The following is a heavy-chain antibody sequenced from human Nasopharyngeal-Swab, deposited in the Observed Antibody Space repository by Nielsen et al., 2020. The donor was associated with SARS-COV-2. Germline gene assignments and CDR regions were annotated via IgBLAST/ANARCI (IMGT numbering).Heavy chain of an antibody. CDR3: ARDNYGSGSYYPYYYYYGMDV. CDR1: GYTFTGYY. J-gene: IGHJ6*02. Sequence: ASVKVSCKASGYTFTGYYMHWVRQAPGQGLEWMGWINPNSGGTNYAQKFQGRVTMTRDTSISTAYMELSRLRSDDTAVYYCARDNYGSGSYYPYYYYYGMDVWGQGTTVTVSS. D-gene: IGHD3-10*01. CDR2: INPNSGGT. V-gene: IGHV1-2*02.